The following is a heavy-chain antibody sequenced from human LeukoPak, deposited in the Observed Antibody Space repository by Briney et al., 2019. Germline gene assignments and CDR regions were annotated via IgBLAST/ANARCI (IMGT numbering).Heavy chain of an antibody. J-gene: IGHJ4*02. Sequence: PGGSLRLSCAASGFTFSSYWMHWVRQAPGKGLVWVSRINTDGRTTNYADSVKGRFTISRDNAENTLYLQMNGLRAEDTAVYYCARVYCASAGCRADFENWGQGTLVTVSS. CDR2: INTDGRTT. CDR3: ARVYCASAGCRADFEN. V-gene: IGHV3-74*01. D-gene: IGHD2-2*01. CDR1: GFTFSSYW.